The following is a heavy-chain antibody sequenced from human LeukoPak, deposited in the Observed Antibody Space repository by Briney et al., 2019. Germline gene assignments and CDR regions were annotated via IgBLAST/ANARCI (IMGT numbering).Heavy chain of an antibody. J-gene: IGHJ4*03. D-gene: IGHD1-26*01. CDR1: GFTFSSYW. Sequence: GGSLRLSCAASGFTFSSYWMSWVRQAPGKGLEWVANIKQAGSDKYYVDSVKGRFTISRDNTKNSHYLQMNSLRAEDTAVYYRATAFRWSYGHRGPGTLVTVSS. CDR2: IKQAGSDK. CDR3: ATAFRWSYGH. V-gene: IGHV3-7*03.